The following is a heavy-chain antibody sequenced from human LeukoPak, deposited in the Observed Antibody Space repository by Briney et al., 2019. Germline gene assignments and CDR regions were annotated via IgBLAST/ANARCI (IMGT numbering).Heavy chain of an antibody. Sequence: GGSLRLSCAGSGFIFSGYWMHWVRQAPGKGLVWVSRIKTDGSTTYYADSVKGRFTVSRDNAKNTLYLQMNSLRAEDTAVYYCAKDRLEYSSSGYYYMDVWGKGTTVTVSS. CDR1: GFIFSGYW. V-gene: IGHV3-74*01. J-gene: IGHJ6*03. D-gene: IGHD6-6*01. CDR3: AKDRLEYSSSGYYYMDV. CDR2: IKTDGSTT.